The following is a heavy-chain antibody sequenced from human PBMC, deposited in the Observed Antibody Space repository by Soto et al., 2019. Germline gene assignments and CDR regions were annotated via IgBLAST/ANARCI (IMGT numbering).Heavy chain of an antibody. CDR2: IYHSGST. CDR3: ARVNYDSSGYYYVAYYYYGMDV. V-gene: IGHV4-4*02. Sequence: SETLSLTCAVSGGSISSSNWWSWVRQPPGKGLEWIGEIYHSGSTNYNPSLKSRVTISVDKSKNQFSLKLSSVTAADTAVYYCARVNYDSSGYYYVAYYYYGMDVWGQGTTVTVSS. D-gene: IGHD3-22*01. J-gene: IGHJ6*02. CDR1: GGSISSSNW.